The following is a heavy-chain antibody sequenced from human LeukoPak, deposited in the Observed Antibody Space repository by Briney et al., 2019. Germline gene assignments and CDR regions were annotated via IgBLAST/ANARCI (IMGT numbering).Heavy chain of an antibody. D-gene: IGHD3-22*01. CDR2: IYYSGST. CDR1: GGSISSYY. CDR3: ARSAPKSDSSGYYYVDWFDP. Sequence: SETLSLTCTVSGGSISSYYWSWIRQPPGKGLEWIGYIYYSGSTNYNPSLKSRVTISVDTSKNQFSLKLSSVTAADTAVYYCARSAPKSDSSGYYYVDWFDPWGQGTLDTVSS. V-gene: IGHV4-59*01. J-gene: IGHJ5*02.